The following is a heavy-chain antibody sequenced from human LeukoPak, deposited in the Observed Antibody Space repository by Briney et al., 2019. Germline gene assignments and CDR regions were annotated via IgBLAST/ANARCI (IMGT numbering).Heavy chain of an antibody. CDR2: ISSSGSTI. CDR1: GFTISDYY. D-gene: IGHD3-10*01. Sequence: GGSLRLSCAASGFTISDYYISWIRQAPGKGLEWVSYISSSGSTIYYADSVKGRFTISRDNAKNSLYLQMNSLRAEDTAVYYCARSYYYGSGSYDYYYGMDVWGQGTTVTVSS. CDR3: ARSYYYGSGSYDYYYGMDV. V-gene: IGHV3-11*01. J-gene: IGHJ6*02.